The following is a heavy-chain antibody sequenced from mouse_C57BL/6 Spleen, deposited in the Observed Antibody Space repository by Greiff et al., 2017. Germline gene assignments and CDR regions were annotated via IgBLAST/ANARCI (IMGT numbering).Heavy chain of an antibody. V-gene: IGHV1-55*01. D-gene: IGHD2-4*01. Sequence: QVQLQQPGAELVKPGASVKMSCKASGYTFTSYWITWVKQRPGQGLEWIGDIYPGSGSTNYNEKFKSKATLTVDTSASTAYMQLSSLTSEDSAVYYCAKSPYDDYAEYYFDYWGQGTTLTVSS. J-gene: IGHJ2*01. CDR2: IYPGSGST. CDR3: AKSPYDDYAEYYFDY. CDR1: GYTFTSYW.